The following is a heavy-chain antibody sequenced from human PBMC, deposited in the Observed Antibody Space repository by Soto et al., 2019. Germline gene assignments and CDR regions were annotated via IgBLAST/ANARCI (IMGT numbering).Heavy chain of an antibody. CDR2: ISSSSSTI. D-gene: IGHD5-18*01. CDR3: ARGNTAMVGPPSYYYYGMDV. Sequence: VQLVESGGGLVQPGGSLRLSCAASGFTFSSYSMNWVRQAPGKGLEWVSYISSSSSTIYYADSVKGRFTISRDNAKNSLYLQMNSLRDEDTAVYYCARGNTAMVGPPSYYYYGMDVWGQGTTVTVSS. J-gene: IGHJ6*02. V-gene: IGHV3-48*02. CDR1: GFTFSSYS.